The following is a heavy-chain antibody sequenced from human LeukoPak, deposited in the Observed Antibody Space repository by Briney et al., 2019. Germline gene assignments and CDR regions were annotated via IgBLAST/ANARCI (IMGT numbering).Heavy chain of an antibody. Sequence: SSETLSLTCAVYGGSFSGYYWSWIRQPPGKGLEWIGYIYYSGSTNYNPSLKSRVTISVDTSKNQFSLKLSSVTAADTAVYYCARGQSSGWETYNWFDPWGQGTPVTVSS. CDR3: ARGQSSGWETYNWFDP. D-gene: IGHD6-19*01. J-gene: IGHJ5*02. V-gene: IGHV4-59*01. CDR1: GGSFSGYY. CDR2: IYYSGST.